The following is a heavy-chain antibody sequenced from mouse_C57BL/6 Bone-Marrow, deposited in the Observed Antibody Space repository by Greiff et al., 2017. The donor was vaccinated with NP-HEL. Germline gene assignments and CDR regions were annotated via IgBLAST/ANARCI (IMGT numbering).Heavy chain of an antibody. CDR2: IYPGSGST. V-gene: IGHV1-55*01. CDR3: AIGGYYGSSYGWFAY. Sequence: QVQLQQPGAELVKPGASVKMSCKASGYTFTSYWITWVKQRPGQGLEWIGDIYPGSGSTNYNEKFKSKATLTVDTSSSTAYMQLSSLTSEDSAVYYCAIGGYYGSSYGWFAYWGQGTLVTVSA. CDR1: GYTFTSYW. J-gene: IGHJ3*01. D-gene: IGHD1-1*01.